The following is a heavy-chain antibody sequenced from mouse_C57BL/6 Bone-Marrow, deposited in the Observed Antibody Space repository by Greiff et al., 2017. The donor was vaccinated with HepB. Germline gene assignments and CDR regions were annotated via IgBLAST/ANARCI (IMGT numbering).Heavy chain of an antibody. Sequence: EVQLQQSGAELVRPGASVKLSCTASGFNIKDDYMHWVKQRPEQGLAWIGWIDPENGDTEYASKFQGKATITADTSSNTAYLQLSSLTSEDTAVYYCLLRLGRFAYWGQGTLVTVSA. V-gene: IGHV14-4*01. CDR1: GFNIKDDY. D-gene: IGHD1-1*01. J-gene: IGHJ3*01. CDR2: IDPENGDT. CDR3: LLRLGRFAY.